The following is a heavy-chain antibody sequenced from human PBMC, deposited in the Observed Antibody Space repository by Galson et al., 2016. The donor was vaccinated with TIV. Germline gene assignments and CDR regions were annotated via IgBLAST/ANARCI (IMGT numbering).Heavy chain of an antibody. CDR3: ARDRNTALDTYHQYSALDV. CDR1: GGTFSTYV. CDR2: IIPLFGTI. V-gene: IGHV1-69*13. D-gene: IGHD5-18*01. J-gene: IGHJ6*02. Sequence: SVKVSCKASGGTFSTYVFNWVRLAPGQGLEWMGGIIPLFGTINYAQKFQGRVTITADESSTTVYMELNSLRTGDTAVYYCARDRNTALDTYHQYSALDVWGQGTTVTVSS.